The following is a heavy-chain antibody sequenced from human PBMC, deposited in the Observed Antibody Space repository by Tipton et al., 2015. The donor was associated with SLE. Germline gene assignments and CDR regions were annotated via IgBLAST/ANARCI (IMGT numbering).Heavy chain of an antibody. CDR3: AREGGGPDY. V-gene: IGHV4-34*01. Sequence: LSCAVYGGSFSGYYWSWVRQPPGKGLEWIGEINHSGSTNYNPSLKSRVTISIDTSKNQFSLKLRSVTAADTAIYYCAREGGGPDYWGQGTLVTVSS. J-gene: IGHJ4*02. CDR1: GGSFSGYY. D-gene: IGHD1-26*01. CDR2: INHSGST.